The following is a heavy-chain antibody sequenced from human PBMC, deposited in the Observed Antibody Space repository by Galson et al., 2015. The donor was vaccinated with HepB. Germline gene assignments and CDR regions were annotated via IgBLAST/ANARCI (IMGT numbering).Heavy chain of an antibody. Sequence: SLRLSCAASGFTFDDYAMHWVRQAPGKGLEWVSGISWNSGSIGYADSVKGRFTISRDNAKNSLYLQMNSLRAEDTALYYCAKAKAAAGTLKTYYFDYWGQGTLVTVSS. D-gene: IGHD6-13*01. V-gene: IGHV3-9*01. CDR1: GFTFDDYA. J-gene: IGHJ4*02. CDR2: ISWNSGSI. CDR3: AKAKAAAGTLKTYYFDY.